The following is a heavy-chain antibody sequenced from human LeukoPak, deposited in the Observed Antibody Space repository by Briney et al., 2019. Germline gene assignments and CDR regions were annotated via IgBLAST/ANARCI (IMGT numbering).Heavy chain of an antibody. CDR2: IYTSGST. CDR3: ARDFTSSTSIYYYYYYGMDV. D-gene: IGHD2-2*01. CDR1: GGSISSYY. J-gene: IGHJ6*02. V-gene: IGHV4-4*07. Sequence: SETLSLTCTVSGGSISSYYWSWIRQPAGKGLEWIGRIYTSGSTNYNPSLKSRVTMSVDTSKNQFSLKLSSVTAADTAVYYCARDFTSSTSIYYYYYYGMDVWGQGTTVTVSS.